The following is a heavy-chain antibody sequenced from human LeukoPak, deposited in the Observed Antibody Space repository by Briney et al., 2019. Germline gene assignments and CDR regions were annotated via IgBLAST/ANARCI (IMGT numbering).Heavy chain of an antibody. J-gene: IGHJ4*02. CDR3: ARDVYRGIVVVVAATPDY. D-gene: IGHD2-15*01. Sequence: PGGSLRLSCAASGFTFSSHWMHWVRQAPGKGLEWVSSISSSSSYIYYADSVKGRFTISRDNAKNSLYLQMNSLRAEDTAVYYCARDVYRGIVVVVAATPDYWGQGTLVTVSS. V-gene: IGHV3-21*01. CDR1: GFTFSSHW. CDR2: ISSSSSYI.